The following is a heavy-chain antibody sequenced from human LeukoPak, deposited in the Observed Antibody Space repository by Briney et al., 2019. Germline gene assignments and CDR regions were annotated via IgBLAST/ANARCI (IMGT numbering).Heavy chain of an antibody. J-gene: IGHJ3*01. D-gene: IGHD2-2*01. V-gene: IGHV2-5*01. CDR2: IYWNNEK. Sequence: SGPTLVNPTQTLTLTCTFSGFSLNTNLVGVGWIRQPPGKALDWLAIIYWNNEKRYSPSLRSRLTLTRDFSKDQVVLTMTNMDPVDTATYFCAYVGPTREDAFDAWGQGTMVTVSS. CDR3: AYVGPTREDAFDA. CDR1: GFSLNTNLVG.